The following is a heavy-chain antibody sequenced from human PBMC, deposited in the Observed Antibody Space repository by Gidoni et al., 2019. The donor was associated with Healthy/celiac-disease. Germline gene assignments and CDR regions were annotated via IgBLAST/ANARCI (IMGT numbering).Heavy chain of an antibody. Sequence: QVQLQQWGAGLLKPSETLSLTCAVYVGSFSGYYWSWIRQPPGKGLEWIGEINHSGSTNYNPSLKSRVTISVDTSKNQFSLKLSSVTAADTAVYYCARDPGYYYYYYMDVWGKGTTVTVSS. CDR1: VGSFSGYY. V-gene: IGHV4-34*01. J-gene: IGHJ6*03. CDR2: INHSGST. CDR3: ARDPGYYYYYYMDV. D-gene: IGHD7-27*01.